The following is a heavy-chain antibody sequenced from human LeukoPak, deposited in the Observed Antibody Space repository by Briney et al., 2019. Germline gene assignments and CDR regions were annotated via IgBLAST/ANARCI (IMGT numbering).Heavy chain of an antibody. CDR3: ATRRSSFYWYFDL. D-gene: IGHD6-19*01. CDR1: GFIFSSYN. Sequence: PGGSLRLSCAASGFIFSSYNMHWVRQAPGKGLEWVAAILYDGSKKYYADSVKGRFSAYRDNSNYTLYMELNSLRAEDTAVYYCATRRSSFYWYFDLWGRGTLVTVSS. J-gene: IGHJ2*01. CDR2: ILYDGSKK. V-gene: IGHV3-30*03.